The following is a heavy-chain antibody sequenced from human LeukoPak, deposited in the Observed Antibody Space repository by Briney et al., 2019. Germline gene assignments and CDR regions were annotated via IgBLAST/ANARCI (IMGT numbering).Heavy chain of an antibody. J-gene: IGHJ4*02. CDR1: GYTFTGYY. CDR3: ARGPSYYDILTGYSGGEFDY. V-gene: IGHV1-46*01. D-gene: IGHD3-9*01. Sequence: ASVKVSCKASGYTFTGYYMHWVRQAPGQGLEWMGIINPSGGSTSYAQKFQGRVTITRNTSISTAYMELSSLRSEDTAVYYCARGPSYYDILTGYSGGEFDYWGQGTLVTVSS. CDR2: INPSGGST.